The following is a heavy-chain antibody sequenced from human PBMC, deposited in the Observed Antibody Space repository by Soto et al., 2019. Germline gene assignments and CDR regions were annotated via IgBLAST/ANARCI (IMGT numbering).Heavy chain of an antibody. J-gene: IGHJ4*02. D-gene: IGHD6-19*01. CDR3: AREEAGGIAVAGTDY. CDR2: ISYDGSNK. Sequence: GGSLSLSCAASGVPFSNYSMHWVRQAPGKGLEWVAVISYDGSNKYYADSVKGRFTISRDNPKNTLYLQMNSLRAEDTAVYYCAREEAGGIAVAGTDYWGQGTLVTVSS. CDR1: GVPFSNYS. V-gene: IGHV3-30-3*01.